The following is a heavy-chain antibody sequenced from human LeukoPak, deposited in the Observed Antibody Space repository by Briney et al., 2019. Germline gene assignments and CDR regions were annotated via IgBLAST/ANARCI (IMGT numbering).Heavy chain of an antibody. J-gene: IGHJ4*02. CDR1: GSTFRNYW. CDR2: IGGDGSST. V-gene: IGHV3-74*01. Sequence: GGSLRLSCAASGSTFRNYWTHCVRHAPGKGLVWVARIGGDGSSTYYADSVRGRFTISRDNAKNTMYLQMNSLRAEDMAVYYCTRSDYFDYWGQGTLVTV. CDR3: TRSDYFDY. D-gene: IGHD3-10*01.